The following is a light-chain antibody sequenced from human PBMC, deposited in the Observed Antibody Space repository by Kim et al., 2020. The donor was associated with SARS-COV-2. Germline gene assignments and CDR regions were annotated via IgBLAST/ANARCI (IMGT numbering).Light chain of an antibody. CDR3: QSYDNSLSGYV. V-gene: IGLV1-40*01. CDR1: SSNIVAGYD. CDR2: GDI. J-gene: IGLJ1*01. Sequence: RVTIPCTGISSNIVAGYDVHWYQQLPGTAPKLLIYGDINRPSGVLDRFSGSKSGTSASLAITGLRTEDEADYYCQSYDNSLSGYVFGTGTKVTVL.